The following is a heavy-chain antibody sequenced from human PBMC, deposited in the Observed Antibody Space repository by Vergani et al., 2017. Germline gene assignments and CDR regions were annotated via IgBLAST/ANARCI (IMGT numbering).Heavy chain of an antibody. CDR1: GFTFRYYG. CDR2: ISYDGRNK. D-gene: IGHD2-2*01. V-gene: IGHV3-30*03. J-gene: IGHJ6*03. CDR3: ATEPEGSSTRYYYYYMDV. Sequence: QVQLVESGGGVVQPGRSLRLSCAASGFTFRYYGMHWVRQAPGKGLEWVAVISYDGRNKYYADSVKGRFTISRDNSKNTLYLQMNSLRAEDTAVYYCATEPEGSSTRYYYYYMDVWGKGTTVTVSS.